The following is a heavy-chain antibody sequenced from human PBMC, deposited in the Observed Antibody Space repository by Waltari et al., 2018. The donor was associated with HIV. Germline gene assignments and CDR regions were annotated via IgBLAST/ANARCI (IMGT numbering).Heavy chain of an antibody. D-gene: IGHD2-21*02. CDR2: ISTGGSN. CDR1: GASITSGNYF. Sequence: QVQLQESRPGLVKFSQTLSLTCNVSGASITSGNYFWTWVRQPAGKTLEWVGRISTGGSNKYEPSLMGRPTIAPATSNNHFSLQVTMVTAAETTVYYCAREALVYEYGRYCSDDDCYSPWYDPWGHGTQVTVSS. CDR3: AREALVYEYGRYCSDDDCYSPWYDP. J-gene: IGHJ5*02. V-gene: IGHV4-61*02.